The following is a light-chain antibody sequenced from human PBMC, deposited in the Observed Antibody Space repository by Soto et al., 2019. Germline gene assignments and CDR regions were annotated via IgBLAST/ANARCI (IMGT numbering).Light chain of an antibody. Sequence: SVLTHAPSVSGAPGQRVTISCTGSSSNIGAGYDVHWYQQLPGTAPKLLIYGNSNRPSGVPDRFSGSKSGTSASLAITGLQAEDEADYYCQSYDSSLSGYVFGTGTKLTVL. V-gene: IGLV1-40*01. CDR2: GNS. J-gene: IGLJ1*01. CDR3: QSYDSSLSGYV. CDR1: SSNIGAGYD.